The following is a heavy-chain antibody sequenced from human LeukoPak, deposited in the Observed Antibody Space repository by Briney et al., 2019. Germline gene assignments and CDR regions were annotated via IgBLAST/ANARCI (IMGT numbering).Heavy chain of an antibody. CDR2: IYSGGST. CDR3: ARDKSGYAGFDY. D-gene: IGHD5-12*01. J-gene: IGHJ4*02. CDR1: GFTVSSNY. Sequence: GGSLRLSCAASGFTVSSNYMSWVRQAPGKGLEWVSVIYSGGSTYYADSVKGRFTISRDISKNTLYLQMNSLRAEDTAVYYCARDKSGYAGFDYWGQGTLVTVSS. V-gene: IGHV3-66*01.